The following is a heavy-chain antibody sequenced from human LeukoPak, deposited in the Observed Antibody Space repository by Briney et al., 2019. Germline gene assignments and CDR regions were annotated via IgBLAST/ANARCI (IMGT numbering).Heavy chain of an antibody. J-gene: IGHJ4*02. V-gene: IGHV1-18*01. Sequence: ASVKVPCKASGYTFTSYGISWVRQAPGQGLEWMGWISAYNGNTNYAQKLQGRVTMTTDTSTSTAYMELRSLRSDDTAVYYCARDRGTIFGVVILDYWGQGTLVTVSS. CDR1: GYTFTSYG. CDR3: ARDRGTIFGVVILDY. D-gene: IGHD3-3*01. CDR2: ISAYNGNT.